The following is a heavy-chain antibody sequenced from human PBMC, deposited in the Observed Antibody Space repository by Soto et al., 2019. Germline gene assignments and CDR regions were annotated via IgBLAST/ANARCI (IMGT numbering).Heavy chain of an antibody. D-gene: IGHD3-16*01. CDR3: ARDFKAPKDAWAFDY. CDR1: GASISSNDW. J-gene: IGHJ4*02. Sequence: QVQLQESGPGLVMPSGTLSLTCAVSGASISSNDWWNWVRQPPGKGLEWIGEIYHRGTTIYNPSLNSRVSISIDESKNHFSLKLTSVTAADTAVYYCARDFKAPKDAWAFDYWGQGILVTVSS. V-gene: IGHV4-4*02. CDR2: IYHRGTT.